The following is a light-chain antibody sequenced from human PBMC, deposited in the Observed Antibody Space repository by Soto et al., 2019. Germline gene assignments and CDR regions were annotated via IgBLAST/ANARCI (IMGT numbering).Light chain of an antibody. CDR1: QSVGSSY. CDR2: GAS. J-gene: IGKJ3*01. CDR3: QQYSSSPPEFT. Sequence: EIVLTQSPGTLSVSPGERVTLSCRASQSVGSSYLAWYQQRPGQAPRLLIFGASYQATGIPDRLSGSRSGTDFTLTISRLEPEDFAVYFCQQYSSSPPEFTFGPGTKVDSK. V-gene: IGKV3-20*01.